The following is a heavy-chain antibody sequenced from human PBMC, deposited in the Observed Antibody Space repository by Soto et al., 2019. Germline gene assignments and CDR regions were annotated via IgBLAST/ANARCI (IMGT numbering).Heavy chain of an antibody. CDR2: ISAGSEGA. V-gene: IGHV3-23*01. J-gene: IGHJ4*02. D-gene: IGHD2-15*01. CDR1: GFTFSSHA. Sequence: EVQLLESGGGLVQPGGALRLSCAASGFTFSSHAMSWVRQSPGKGLEWISSISAGSEGAYYADSVRGRFTISRDKSSNTLFLQMNSLRAEDTAVYYCARDLWWYLHWGQGTLVTVSS. CDR3: ARDLWWYLH.